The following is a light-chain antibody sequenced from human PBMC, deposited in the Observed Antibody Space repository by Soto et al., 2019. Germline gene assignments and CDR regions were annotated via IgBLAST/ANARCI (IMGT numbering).Light chain of an antibody. V-gene: IGKV3-15*01. CDR2: GLS. J-gene: IGKJ1*01. CDR3: QQYYDWPT. Sequence: EIVMTQSPATLSLSPGERATLSCRASQRITTVAWYQQKPGQAPRLLIYGLSIRAPGVPARFSVSGSGTEFTLTISSRQSEDVAVYFCQQYYDWPTFGQGTRVEVK. CDR1: QRITT.